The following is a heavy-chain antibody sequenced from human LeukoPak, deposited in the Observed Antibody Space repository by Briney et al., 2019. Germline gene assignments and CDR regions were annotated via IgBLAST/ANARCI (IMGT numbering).Heavy chain of an antibody. V-gene: IGHV3-74*01. CDR1: GFTFSSYW. CDR2: INSDGSST. Sequence: GGSLRLSCAASGFTFSSYWMHWVRQAPGKGLVWVSRINSDGSSTSYADSVKGRFTISRDNAKNTLYLQMNSLRAEDTAVYYCARNPLTTVTPYWYFDLWGRGTLVTVSS. J-gene: IGHJ2*01. D-gene: IGHD4-17*01. CDR3: ARNPLTTVTPYWYFDL.